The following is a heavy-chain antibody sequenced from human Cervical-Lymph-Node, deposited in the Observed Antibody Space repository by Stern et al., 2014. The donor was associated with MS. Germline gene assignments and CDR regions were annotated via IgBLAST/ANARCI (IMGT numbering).Heavy chain of an antibody. CDR3: ARRYGDYVEYFDS. V-gene: IGHV5-51*01. J-gene: IGHJ4*02. D-gene: IGHD4-17*01. CDR2: VYPGDSDV. Sequence: EVQLVQSGVEVKKSGESLKISCKGSGYNFSKYWIAWVRQMPGKGLEWMGAVYPGDSDVRYSPSFRGQVSISVDKSITTAYLQWNTLKASDSAMYYCARRYGDYVEYFDSCGQGTLVAVS. CDR1: GYNFSKYW.